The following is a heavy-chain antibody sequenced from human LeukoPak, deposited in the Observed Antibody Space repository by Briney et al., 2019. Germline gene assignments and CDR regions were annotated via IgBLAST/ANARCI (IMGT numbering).Heavy chain of an antibody. CDR3: ARDLSVAGIFYYYYYYMDV. J-gene: IGHJ6*03. Sequence: GGSLRLSCAASGFTFSSYSMNWVRQAPGKGLEWVSSISSSSSYIYYADSVKGRFTISRDNAKNSLYLQMNSLRAEDTAVYYCARDLSVAGIFYYYYYYMDVWGKGTTVTVSS. V-gene: IGHV3-21*01. CDR1: GFTFSSYS. D-gene: IGHD6-19*01. CDR2: ISSSSSYI.